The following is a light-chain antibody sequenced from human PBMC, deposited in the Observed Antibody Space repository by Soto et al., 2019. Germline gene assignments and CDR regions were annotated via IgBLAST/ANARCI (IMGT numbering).Light chain of an antibody. CDR3: QQYYITHHT. V-gene: IGKV4-1*01. CDR1: QTLLYSSSKKSY. CDR2: WAS. J-gene: IGKJ2*01. Sequence: DVVMTQSPDSLAVSLGERPTIHCKSSQTLLYSSSKKSYLAWFQQKPGQPPKLLSYWASTRESRVPDRFSGSGSGTDFNLTISRLQGEDVAVYFSQQYYITHHTFGQGTKLEI.